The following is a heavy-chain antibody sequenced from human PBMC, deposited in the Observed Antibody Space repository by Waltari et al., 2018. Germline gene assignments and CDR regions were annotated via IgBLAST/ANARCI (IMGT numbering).Heavy chain of an antibody. D-gene: IGHD6-6*01. V-gene: IGHV1-69*08. CDR2: IIPIFGTA. CDR3: ARDTYSSLRAVVD. CDR1: GGTFSSYA. Sequence: QVQLVQSGAEVKKPRSSVKVSCKASGGTFSSYAISWVRQAPGQGLGWMGRIIPIFGTANYAQKCVGRVTITADKSTSTAYMGLSSLGSEDNAVYYCARDTYSSLRAVVDWGQGTLVTVSS. J-gene: IGHJ4*02.